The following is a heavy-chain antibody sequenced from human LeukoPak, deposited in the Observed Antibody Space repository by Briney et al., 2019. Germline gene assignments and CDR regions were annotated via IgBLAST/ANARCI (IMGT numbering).Heavy chain of an antibody. D-gene: IGHD1-1*01. J-gene: IGHJ3*02. V-gene: IGHV3-72*01. CDR2: IRNKANSYTT. CDR3: AREGGIRAFDI. Sequence: PGGSLRLSCAASGFTFSDHYMDWVHQAPGKGLEWVGRIRNKANSYTTEYAASVKGRFTISRDDSKNSLYLQMNSLKTEDTAVYYCAREGGIRAFDIWGQGTMVTVSS. CDR1: GFTFSDHY.